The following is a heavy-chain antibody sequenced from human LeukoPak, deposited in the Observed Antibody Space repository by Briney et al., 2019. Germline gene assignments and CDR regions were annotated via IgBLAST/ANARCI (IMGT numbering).Heavy chain of an antibody. V-gene: IGHV3-23*01. D-gene: IGHD6-19*01. J-gene: IGHJ3*02. CDR3: ARDGRAVAVNGGVDAFDI. CDR1: GFSFSSYG. Sequence: PGGSLRLSCAASGFSFSSYGVSWVRQGPGKGLERVSTITGSGGNTDYADSVKGRFIISRDNSKNTLYLQMNSLRAEDTAVYYCARDGRAVAVNGGVDAFDIWGQGTMVTVSS. CDR2: ITGSGGNT.